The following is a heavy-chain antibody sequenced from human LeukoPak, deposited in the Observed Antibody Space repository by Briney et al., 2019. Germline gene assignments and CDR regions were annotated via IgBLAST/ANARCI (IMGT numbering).Heavy chain of an antibody. Sequence: GGSLRLSCAASGFIFSNYGMNWVCQAPGKGLEWVAVISYDGSNKYYADSVKGRFTISRDNSKNTLYLQMNSLRAEDTAVYYCAREGAGYSPFDYWGQGTLVTVSS. CDR3: AREGAGYSPFDY. J-gene: IGHJ4*02. CDR1: GFIFSNYG. D-gene: IGHD3-9*01. V-gene: IGHV3-30*03. CDR2: ISYDGSNK.